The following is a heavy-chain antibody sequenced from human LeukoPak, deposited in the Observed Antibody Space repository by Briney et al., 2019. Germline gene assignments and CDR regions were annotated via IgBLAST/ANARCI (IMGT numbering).Heavy chain of an antibody. V-gene: IGHV3-48*02. D-gene: IGHD3-22*01. CDR1: GFTFSHYN. J-gene: IGHJ4*02. CDR2: ISSSTSVI. CDR3: ASDDSGGYFFAY. Sequence: GGSLRLSCAASGFTFSHYNMNWVRQAPRKGLEWVSYISSSTSVIHYADSVKGRFTISRDNAKDSLYLQMNSLRDDDTAVYYCASDDSGGYFFAYWGQGTLVTVSS.